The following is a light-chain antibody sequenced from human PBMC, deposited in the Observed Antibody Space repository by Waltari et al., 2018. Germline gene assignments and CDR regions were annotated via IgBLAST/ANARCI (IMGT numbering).Light chain of an antibody. J-gene: IGKJ2*01. CDR2: DAS. CDR1: QILSSY. CDR3: QQRSNWPSYT. Sequence: ELVFTRSPATLSLSPGDISTLSCRASQILSSYLAWYQQKPGQAPRLLIDDASNRATGIPARFRGSGSGTDFTLTISSLEPEDFAVYYCQQRSNWPSYTFGQGTKLEI. V-gene: IGKV3-11*01.